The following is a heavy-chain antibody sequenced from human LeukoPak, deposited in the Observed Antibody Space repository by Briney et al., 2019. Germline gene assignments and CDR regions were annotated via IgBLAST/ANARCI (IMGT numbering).Heavy chain of an antibody. D-gene: IGHD5-12*01. Sequence: SETLSLTCTVSGGSISSYYWSWIRQPPGKGLEWIGYIYYSGSTNYNPSLKSRVTISVDTSKNQFSLKLSSVTAADPAVYYCARSYSGYDPYNWFDPWGQGTLVTVSS. CDR3: ARSYSGYDPYNWFDP. CDR1: GGSISSYY. J-gene: IGHJ5*02. CDR2: IYYSGST. V-gene: IGHV4-59*01.